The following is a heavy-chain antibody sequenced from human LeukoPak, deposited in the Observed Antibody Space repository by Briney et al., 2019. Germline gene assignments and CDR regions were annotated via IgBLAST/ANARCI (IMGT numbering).Heavy chain of an antibody. CDR1: GGSISSYY. V-gene: IGHV4-59*01. J-gene: IGHJ4*02. Sequence: SETLSLTCTVSGGSISSYYWSWIRQPPGKGLEWIGYIYYSGSTNYNPSLKSRVTISVDTSKNQFSLKLSSVTAADTAVYYCARIAAAGTRGFDYWGQGTLVTVSP. CDR2: IYYSGST. D-gene: IGHD6-13*01. CDR3: ARIAAAGTRGFDY.